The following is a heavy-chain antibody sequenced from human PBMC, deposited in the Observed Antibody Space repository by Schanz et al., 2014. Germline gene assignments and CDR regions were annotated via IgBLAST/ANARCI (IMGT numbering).Heavy chain of an antibody. V-gene: IGHV1-46*01. D-gene: IGHD3-10*01. J-gene: IGHJ4*02. CDR3: ARAAYGCYTSTPLRY. CDR2: INPTGGST. Sequence: QLQLVQSGAEVKKPGASVKVSCKASGYTFISYFIHWVRQAPGQGLEWMGIINPTGGSTSYAQRFQGRVTVTRDTSTSTVYMELSSLRSADTAVYYCARAAYGCYTSTPLRYWGQGTLVTVSS. CDR1: GYTFISYF.